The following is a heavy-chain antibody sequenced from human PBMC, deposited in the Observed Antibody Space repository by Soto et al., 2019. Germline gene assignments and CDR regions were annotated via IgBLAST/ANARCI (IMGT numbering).Heavy chain of an antibody. V-gene: IGHV3-30-3*01. D-gene: IGHD1-26*01. J-gene: IGHJ4*02. CDR1: GLTFSSSS. Sequence: PGGSLRLSCTVSGLTFSSSSVHWVRQAPGKGLEWVAVISENGDRQYSTDSVRGRFLVSRDTFNNTIYLQMNSLRPEDTGEYFCARRLAPSVSALGYWGQGALVTVPQ. CDR2: ISENGDRQ. CDR3: ARRLAPSVSALGY.